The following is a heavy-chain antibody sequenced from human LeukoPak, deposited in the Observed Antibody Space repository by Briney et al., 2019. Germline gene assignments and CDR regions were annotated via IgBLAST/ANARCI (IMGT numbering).Heavy chain of an antibody. J-gene: IGHJ4*02. CDR2: IYHSGST. D-gene: IGHD4-11*01. CDR3: ARESDYRPAGGFDY. CDR1: GGSFSGYY. Sequence: PSETLSLTCAVYGGSFSGYYWNWIRQPPGKGLEWIGKIYHSGSTNYNPSLKSRVTISVDTSKNQFSLKLSSVTAADTAVYYCARESDYRPAGGFDYWGQGTLVTVSS. V-gene: IGHV4-34*01.